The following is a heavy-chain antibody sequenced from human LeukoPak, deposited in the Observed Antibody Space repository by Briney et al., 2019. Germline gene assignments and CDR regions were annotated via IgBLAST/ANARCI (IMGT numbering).Heavy chain of an antibody. D-gene: IGHD5-24*01. CDR1: GFSFSTYD. CDR3: AKKPATIKFPFDI. CDR2: ISTTGGYT. J-gene: IGHJ4*02. V-gene: IGHV3-23*01. Sequence: GGSLRLSCVGSGFSFSTYDMGWVRQTPGKGLEWVSTISTTGGYTEDADSVKGRFTISRDNSQNTLFLQMHSLRAEDTAVYYCAKKPATIKFPFDIWGQGTLVTVSP.